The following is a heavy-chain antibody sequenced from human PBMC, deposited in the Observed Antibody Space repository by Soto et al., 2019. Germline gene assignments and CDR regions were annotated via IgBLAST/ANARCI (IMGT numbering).Heavy chain of an antibody. D-gene: IGHD3-9*01. J-gene: IGHJ4*02. V-gene: IGHV3-7*01. CDR2: INKDGSEK. Sequence: GGSLRLSCAVSGFTFSTFWMSWVRQAPGKGLEWVANINKDGSEKYSVDSVKGRFTISRDNAKNSLYLQMNSLRAEDTAVYYCALGEIRSFDWAIDYWGQGTLLTVSS. CDR3: ALGEIRSFDWAIDY. CDR1: GFTFSTFW.